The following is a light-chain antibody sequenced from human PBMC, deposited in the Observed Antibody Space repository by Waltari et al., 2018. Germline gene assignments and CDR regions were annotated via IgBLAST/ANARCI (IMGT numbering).Light chain of an antibody. Sequence: QSALTQPPSASGSPGQSVPLSCTGTSSDVGGYNYVSWYQQHPGKAPKLMIYEVSKRPSGVPDRFSGSKSGNTASPTVSGLQAEDEADYYCSSYAGSNNHVVFGGGTKLTVL. CDR1: SSDVGGYNY. CDR2: EVS. CDR3: SSYAGSNNHVV. J-gene: IGLJ2*01. V-gene: IGLV2-8*01.